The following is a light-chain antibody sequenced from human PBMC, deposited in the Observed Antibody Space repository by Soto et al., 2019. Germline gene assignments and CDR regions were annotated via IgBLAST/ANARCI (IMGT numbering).Light chain of an antibody. V-gene: IGLV3-21*02. J-gene: IGLJ1*01. CDR1: NIGSKS. CDR3: QVWDSSSDHYV. CDR2: DDS. Sequence: SYELTQPPSVSVAPGQTARITCGGNNIGSKSLHWYQQKPGQAPALVVYDDSDRPSGIPERFSGSNSGNTATLTISRVEAGDEADYYCQVWDSSSDHYVFGTGTQLTVL.